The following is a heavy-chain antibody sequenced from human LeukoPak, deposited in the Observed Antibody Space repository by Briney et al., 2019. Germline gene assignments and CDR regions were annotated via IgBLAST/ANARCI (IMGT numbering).Heavy chain of an antibody. J-gene: IGHJ2*01. V-gene: IGHV3-33*01. CDR3: ARDMATKTFTWYFDL. Sequence: PGGSLRLSCAASGFTFSSYGMHWVRQAPGKGLEWVAVIWYDGSNKYYADSVKGRFTISRDNSKNTLYLQMNSLRAEDTAVYYCARDMATKTFTWYFDLWGRGTLVTVSS. CDR1: GFTFSSYG. CDR2: IWYDGSNK. D-gene: IGHD1-1*01.